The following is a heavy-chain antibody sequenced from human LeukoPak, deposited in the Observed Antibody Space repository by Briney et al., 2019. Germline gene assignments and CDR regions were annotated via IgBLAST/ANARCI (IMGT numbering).Heavy chain of an antibody. Sequence: SETLSLTCTVSGGSISSYYWSWFRQPAEKGLEWIGRIYTSGSTYYNPSLKSRVTISADTSKNQFSLNVSSVTAADTAVYYCARATSSYFYYMDVWGKGTTVTISS. CDR1: GGSISSYY. J-gene: IGHJ6*03. V-gene: IGHV4-4*07. D-gene: IGHD5-12*01. CDR2: IYTSGST. CDR3: ARATSSYFYYMDV.